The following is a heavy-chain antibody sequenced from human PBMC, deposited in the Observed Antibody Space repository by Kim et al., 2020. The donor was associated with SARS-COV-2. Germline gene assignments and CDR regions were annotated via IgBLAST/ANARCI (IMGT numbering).Heavy chain of an antibody. CDR1: GGSISSSNW. CDR2: IYHSGST. Sequence: SETLSLTCAVSGGSISSSNWWSWVRQPPGKGLEWIGEIYHSGSTNYNPSLKSRVTISVDKSKNQFSLKLSSVTAADTAVYYCARDRVAAGTISSYYYYYGMDVWGQGTTVTVSS. CDR3: ARDRVAAGTISSYYYYYGMDV. V-gene: IGHV4-4*02. D-gene: IGHD6-13*01. J-gene: IGHJ6*02.